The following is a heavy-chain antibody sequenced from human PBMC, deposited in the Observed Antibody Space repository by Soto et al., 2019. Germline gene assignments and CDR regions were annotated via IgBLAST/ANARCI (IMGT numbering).Heavy chain of an antibody. V-gene: IGHV3-30*03. J-gene: IGHJ4*02. D-gene: IGHD6-19*01. CDR3: ARTNSSGFYFDY. CDR1: GFTFSRYG. Sequence: GGSLRLSCAASGFTFSRYGMHWVRQAPGKGLEWLAVMSYDGSHKQYADSVKGRFTISRDNSKNTLYLQMDSLRAEDTAVYYCARTNSSGFYFDYWGRGTLVTVSS. CDR2: MSYDGSHK.